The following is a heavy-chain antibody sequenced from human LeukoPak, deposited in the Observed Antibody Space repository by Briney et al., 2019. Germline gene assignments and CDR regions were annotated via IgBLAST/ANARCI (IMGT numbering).Heavy chain of an antibody. J-gene: IGHJ3*02. Sequence: ASVKVSCKASGYTFTSYYMHWVRQAPGQGLEWMGIINPSGGSTSYAQKFQGRVTMTRDMSTSTVYMELSSLRSEDTAVYYCAREPSSGDAFDIWGQGTMVTVSS. V-gene: IGHV1-46*01. CDR3: AREPSSGDAFDI. CDR2: INPSGGST. CDR1: GYTFTSYY. D-gene: IGHD6-19*01.